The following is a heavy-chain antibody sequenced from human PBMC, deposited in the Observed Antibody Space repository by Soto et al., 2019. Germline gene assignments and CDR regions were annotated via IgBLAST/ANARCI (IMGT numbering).Heavy chain of an antibody. V-gene: IGHV3-74*01. Sequence: EVQLVESGGGLVQPGGSLRLSCAASGFTLSSYWMHWVRQAPGKGLVWVSRISREGSSTAYADSVKGRFTISRDNAKNTLNLQMNSLRAEDTAAYYCTRGQAGPYGMDVWGQGTTVTVSS. CDR3: TRGQAGPYGMDV. J-gene: IGHJ6*02. CDR1: GFTLSSYW. CDR2: ISREGSST.